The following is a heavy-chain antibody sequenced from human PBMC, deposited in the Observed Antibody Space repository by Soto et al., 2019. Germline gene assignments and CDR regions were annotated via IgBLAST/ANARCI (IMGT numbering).Heavy chain of an antibody. CDR2: IYGSGST. J-gene: IGHJ4*02. CDR1: GNSIGDYY. V-gene: IGHV4-59*08. CDR3: ARRRIGDY. Sequence: SETLSLTCTVSGNSIGDYYWSWFRQSPGKGLEWIGYIYGSGSTNYNPSLKSRVTISADTSKNQFSLKLTSVTAADTAVYYCARRRIGDYWGQGTPVTVSS. D-gene: IGHD3-3*01.